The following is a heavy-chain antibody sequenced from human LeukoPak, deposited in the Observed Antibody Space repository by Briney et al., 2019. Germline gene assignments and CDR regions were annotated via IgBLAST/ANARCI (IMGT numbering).Heavy chain of an antibody. CDR1: GFTFSSYA. CDR2: ISGSGGST. J-gene: IGHJ4*02. V-gene: IGHV3-23*01. Sequence: GGSLRPSCAASGFTFSSYAMSWVRQAPGKGLEWVSAISGSGGSTYYADSVKGRFTISRDNSKNTLYLQMNSLRAEDTAVYYCAKDMGLRYFDWLLSEDYFDYWGQGTLVTVSS. CDR3: AKDMGLRYFDWLLSEDYFDY. D-gene: IGHD3-9*01.